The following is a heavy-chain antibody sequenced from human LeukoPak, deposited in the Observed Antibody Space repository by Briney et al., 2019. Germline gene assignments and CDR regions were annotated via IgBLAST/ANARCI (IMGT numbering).Heavy chain of an antibody. CDR1: GFPFSNYN. CDR3: ARDTYYYFDSSGYYRPDY. CDR2: ISSSSSYI. D-gene: IGHD3-22*01. V-gene: IGHV3-21*01. Sequence: GGSLRLSCAASGFPFSNYNMNWVRQAPGKGLEWVSSISSSSSYIFSGDSVKGRFTISRDNAKNSLYLQMNSLSTEDTAVYYCARDTYYYFDSSGYYRPDYWGQGTLVTVSS. J-gene: IGHJ4*02.